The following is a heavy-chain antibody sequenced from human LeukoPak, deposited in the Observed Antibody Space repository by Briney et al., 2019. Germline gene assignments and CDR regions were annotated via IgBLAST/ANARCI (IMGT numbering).Heavy chain of an antibody. CDR2: IYYSGST. V-gene: IGHV4-39*07. J-gene: IGHJ6*03. CDR1: GGSISSSSYY. D-gene: IGHD6-13*01. CDR3: ARAYSSWTTYYYYYYMDV. Sequence: PSETLSLTCTVSGGSISSSSYYWGWIRQPPGKGLEWIGSIYYSGSTYYNPSLKSRVTISVDTSKNQFSLKLSPVTAADTAVYYCARAYSSWTTYYYYYYMDVWGKGTTVTVSS.